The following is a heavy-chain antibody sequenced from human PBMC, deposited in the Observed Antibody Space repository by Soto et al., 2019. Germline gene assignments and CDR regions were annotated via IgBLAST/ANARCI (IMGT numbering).Heavy chain of an antibody. V-gene: IGHV4-30-4*01. Sequence: QVQLQESGPGLVKPSQTLSLTCTVSGGSISSGDYYWSWIRQPPGKGLEWIGYIYYSGSTYYNPSLKSRVTIAVDTSKNQFALKLSSVTAADTAVYYRARVNRFYYYYGMDVWGQGTTVTVSS. CDR1: GGSISSGDYY. CDR2: IYYSGST. J-gene: IGHJ6*02. CDR3: ARVNRFYYYYGMDV.